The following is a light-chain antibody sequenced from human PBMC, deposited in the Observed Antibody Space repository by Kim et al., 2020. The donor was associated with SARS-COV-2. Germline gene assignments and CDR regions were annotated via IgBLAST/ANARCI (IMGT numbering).Light chain of an antibody. Sequence: SSELTQDPAVSVALGQTVRITCQGDSLRSYDANWYQQKPGRAPVLVIYVKNYRPSGIPDRFSGSSSGNTASLTITGAQAEDEADYYCNSRDASGKQWVFG. CDR3: NSRDASGKQWV. J-gene: IGLJ3*02. V-gene: IGLV3-19*01. CDR1: SLRSYD. CDR2: VKN.